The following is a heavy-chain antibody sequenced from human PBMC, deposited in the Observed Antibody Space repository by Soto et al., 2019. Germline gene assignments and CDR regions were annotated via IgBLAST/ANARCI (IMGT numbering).Heavy chain of an antibody. CDR1: GGTFSSYT. D-gene: IGHD1-7*01. CDR2: IIPILGIA. J-gene: IGHJ6*02. CDR3: ARDRLNYRPYYYYGMDV. V-gene: IGHV1-69*08. Sequence: QVQLVQSGAEVKKPGSSVKVSCKASGGTFSSYTISWVRQATGQGLEWMGRIIPILGIANYAQKFQGRVTITADKSTSTAYMELSSLRSEDTAVYYCARDRLNYRPYYYYGMDVWGQGTTVTVSS.